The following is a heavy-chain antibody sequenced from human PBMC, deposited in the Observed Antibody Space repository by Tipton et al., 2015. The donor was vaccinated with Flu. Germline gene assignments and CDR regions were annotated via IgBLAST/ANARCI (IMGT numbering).Heavy chain of an antibody. CDR3: APVGGYYYDSSA. V-gene: IGHV4-34*01. CDR1: GGSFSGYY. CDR2: INHSGST. J-gene: IGHJ5*02. Sequence: GLVKPSETLSLTCAVYGGSFSGYYWSWIRQPPGKGLEWIGEINHSGSTNYNPSLKSRVTISVDTSKNQFSLKLSSVTAADTAVYYCAPVGGYYYDSSAWGQGTLVTVSS. D-gene: IGHD3-22*01.